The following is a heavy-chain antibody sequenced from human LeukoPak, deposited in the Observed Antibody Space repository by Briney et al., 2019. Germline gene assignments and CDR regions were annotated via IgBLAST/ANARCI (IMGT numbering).Heavy chain of an antibody. CDR2: MSYSGTS. J-gene: IGHJ5*02. CDR1: GDSISSGSYY. D-gene: IGHD4-11*01. V-gene: IGHV4-39*07. Sequence: SETLSLTCAVSGDSISSGSYYWCWVRQPPGKGLEWIGSMSYSGTSYYEQSLKSRATISLDTSKNQFSLRLSSVTAADTAVYYCARLKTTKGNWFDPWGQGTLVTVSS. CDR3: ARLKTTKGNWFDP.